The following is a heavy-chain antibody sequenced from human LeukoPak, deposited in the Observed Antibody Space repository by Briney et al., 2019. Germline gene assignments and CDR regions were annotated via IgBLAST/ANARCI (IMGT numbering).Heavy chain of an antibody. CDR3: ARVRNRGYYTPFDY. CDR1: GYTFTGYY. D-gene: IGHD3-3*01. V-gene: IGHV1-2*02. Sequence: ASVKVSCKASGYTFTGYYMHWVRQAPGQGLEWMGWINPNSGGTNYAQKFQGRVTMTRDTSNSTAYMELSRLRSDDTAVYYCARVRNRGYYTPFDYWGQGTLVTVSS. J-gene: IGHJ4*02. CDR2: INPNSGGT.